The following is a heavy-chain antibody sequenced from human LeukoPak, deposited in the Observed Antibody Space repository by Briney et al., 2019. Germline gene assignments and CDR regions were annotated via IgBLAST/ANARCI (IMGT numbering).Heavy chain of an antibody. CDR1: GGSISSYY. Sequence: SETLSLTCTVSGGSISSYYWGWIRQPPGKGLEWIGSIYHSGSTYYNPSLKSRVTISVDTSKNQFSLKLSSVTAADTAVYYCARDPSRDYDILTGYYRERAYYYYGMDVWGQGTTVTVSS. CDR3: ARDPSRDYDILTGYYRERAYYYYGMDV. V-gene: IGHV4-38-2*02. D-gene: IGHD3-9*01. J-gene: IGHJ6*02. CDR2: IYHSGST.